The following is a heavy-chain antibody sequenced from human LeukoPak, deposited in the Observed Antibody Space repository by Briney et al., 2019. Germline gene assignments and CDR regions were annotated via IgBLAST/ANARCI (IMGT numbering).Heavy chain of an antibody. V-gene: IGHV3-15*01. Sequence: GGSLRLSCAASGFTFSNAWMSWVRQAPGKGLEWVGRIKSKTDGGTTDYAAPVKGRFTISRDDSKNTLYLQMNSLKTEDTAVYCCTTPDGYDFWSGYRADAFDIWGQGTMVTVSS. D-gene: IGHD3-3*01. CDR3: TTPDGYDFWSGYRADAFDI. CDR1: GFTFSNAW. CDR2: IKSKTDGGTT. J-gene: IGHJ3*02.